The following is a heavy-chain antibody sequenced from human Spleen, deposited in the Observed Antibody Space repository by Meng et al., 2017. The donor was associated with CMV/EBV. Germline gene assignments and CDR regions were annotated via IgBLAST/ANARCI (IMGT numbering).Heavy chain of an antibody. V-gene: IGHV1-24*01. J-gene: IGHJ6*02. CDR3: ARDVGPHYGYGMDV. D-gene: IGHD2-15*01. CDR2: FDPEDGEK. Sequence: ASVKVSCKVAGYTLTKLSIHWVRQAPGEGLEWIGGFDPEDGEKVYVQKFQGRVTMTEDTSTDTAYMDLSSLGSEDTAVYYCARDVGPHYGYGMDVWGQGTTVTVSS. CDR1: GYTLTKLS.